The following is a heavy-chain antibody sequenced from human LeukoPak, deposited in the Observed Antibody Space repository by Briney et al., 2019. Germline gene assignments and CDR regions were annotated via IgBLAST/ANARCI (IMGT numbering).Heavy chain of an antibody. CDR3: AKDPVPAWAGTAVEYFQH. Sequence: TGGSLRLSCAASGFTFSSYAMSWVRQAPGKGLEWVSAISGSGGSTYYADSVKGRFTISRDNSKNTLYLQMNSLRAEDTAVYYCAKDPVPAWAGTAVEYFQHWGQGTLVTVSS. V-gene: IGHV3-23*01. CDR1: GFTFSSYA. D-gene: IGHD6-19*01. J-gene: IGHJ1*01. CDR2: ISGSGGST.